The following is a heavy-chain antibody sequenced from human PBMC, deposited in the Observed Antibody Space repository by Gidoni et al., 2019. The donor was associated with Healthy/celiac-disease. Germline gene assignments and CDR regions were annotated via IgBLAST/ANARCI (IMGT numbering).Heavy chain of an antibody. CDR1: GFTFSSYA. CDR3: VKEGVRAAACTGPDY. Sequence: ELQLVASGGGLVQPGGSLSPSCSASGFTFSSYAMHWSRQAQGKGLEYVSSIRSKGGSTYYADSVKGRFTISRDNSKNTLYLQMSSLRAEDTGVYYCVKEGVRAAACTGPDYWGQGNLVTVSS. D-gene: IGHD6-13*01. J-gene: IGHJ4*02. CDR2: IRSKGGST. V-gene: IGHV3-64D*06.